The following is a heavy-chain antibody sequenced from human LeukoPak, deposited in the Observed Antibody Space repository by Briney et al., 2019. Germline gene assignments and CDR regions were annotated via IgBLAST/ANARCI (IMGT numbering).Heavy chain of an antibody. CDR2: ISSDGSNK. CDR3: ARDLSTITVAGTSWYDY. D-gene: IGHD6-19*01. CDR1: GFTFSSYA. Sequence: GGSLRLSCAASGFTFSSYAMHWVRQAPGKGLEWVAVISSDGSNKYYTDSVKGRFTISRDDSKNTLYLQMNSLRPEDTAVYYRARDLSTITVAGTSWYDYWGQGTLVTVSA. V-gene: IGHV3-30-3*01. J-gene: IGHJ4*02.